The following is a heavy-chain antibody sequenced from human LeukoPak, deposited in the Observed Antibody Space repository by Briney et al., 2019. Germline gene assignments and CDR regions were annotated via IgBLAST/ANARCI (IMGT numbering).Heavy chain of an antibody. J-gene: IGHJ3*02. V-gene: IGHV3-21*01. CDR1: GATFSSYT. D-gene: IGHD1-26*01. Sequence: GGSLRLSCAASGATFSSYTMNWVRQAPGKGLEWVSSISSSSSYIYYADSVKGRFTISRDNAKNSLYLQMNSLRAEDTPVYYCARGGSYLSAFDIWGQGTMVTVSS. CDR2: ISSSSSYI. CDR3: ARGGSYLSAFDI.